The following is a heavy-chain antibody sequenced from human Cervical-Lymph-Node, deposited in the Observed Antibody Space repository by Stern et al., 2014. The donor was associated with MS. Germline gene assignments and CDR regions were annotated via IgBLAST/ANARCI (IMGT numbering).Heavy chain of an antibody. D-gene: IGHD3-22*01. CDR1: GYTFTSYY. CDR3: ALGLEIVVVDY. CDR2: INPSGGST. J-gene: IGHJ4*02. Sequence: VQLVESGAEVKKPGASVKVSCKASGYTFTSYYMHWVRQAPGQGLEWMGIINPSGGSTSYAQKFQDRVTMTRDTSTSTVYMELSSLRSEDTAVYYCALGLEIVVVDYWGQGTLVTVSS. V-gene: IGHV1-46*03.